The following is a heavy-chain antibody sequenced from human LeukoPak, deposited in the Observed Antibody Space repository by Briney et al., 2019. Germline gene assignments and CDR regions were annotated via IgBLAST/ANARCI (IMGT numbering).Heavy chain of an antibody. J-gene: IGHJ4*02. Sequence: GGSLRLSCAASGFTFSSYGMHWVRQAPGKGLEWVAVISYDGSNKYYADSVKGRFTISRDNSKNTLYLQMNSLRAEDTAVYYCARDNDGAAADSFDYWGQGTLVTVSS. CDR3: ARDNDGAAADSFDY. CDR2: ISYDGSNK. D-gene: IGHD6-13*01. V-gene: IGHV3-30*03. CDR1: GFTFSSYG.